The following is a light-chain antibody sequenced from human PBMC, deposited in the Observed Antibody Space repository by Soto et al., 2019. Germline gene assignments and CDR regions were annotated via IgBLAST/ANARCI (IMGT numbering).Light chain of an antibody. V-gene: IGKV3-11*01. CDR3: QQHINWPLT. CDR1: QTVSSS. CDR2: EAS. Sequence: EIVLTQSPATPTLSPGERATLSCRASQTVSSSLAWYQQKPGQAPRLLIYEASNRAAGIPARFSGSGSGADFTLTLSSLEPEDFALYYCQQHINWPLTFGGGTKVDIK. J-gene: IGKJ4*01.